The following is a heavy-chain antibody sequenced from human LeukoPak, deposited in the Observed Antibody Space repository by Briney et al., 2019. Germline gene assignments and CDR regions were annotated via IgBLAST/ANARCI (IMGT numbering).Heavy chain of an antibody. Sequence: GGSLRLSCAASGFTFSSYEMNWVRQAPGKGLEWVSYISSDGSTIYYADSVKRRFTISRDNGKDSLYLQMNSLRAEDTAVYYCARVSSPSGYWGRGTLVTVSS. CDR3: ARVSSPSGY. CDR2: ISSDGSTI. J-gene: IGHJ4*02. V-gene: IGHV3-48*03. CDR1: GFTFSSYE. D-gene: IGHD7-27*01.